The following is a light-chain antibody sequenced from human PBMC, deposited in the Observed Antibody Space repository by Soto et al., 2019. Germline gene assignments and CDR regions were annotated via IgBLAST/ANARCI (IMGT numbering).Light chain of an antibody. V-gene: IGKV1-17*01. CDR1: RYIRSD. Sequence: DIQMNKFHSSLSASVGDRGSINGRASRYIRSDLSWYPQRPGQAPKVLIYTESSLQSVVPSRLIAIGSETEFSLTIRALEPEDLLTYYCQQLSRYPLTFVGGTKLDI. J-gene: IGKJ4*01. CDR2: TES. CDR3: QQLSRYPLT.